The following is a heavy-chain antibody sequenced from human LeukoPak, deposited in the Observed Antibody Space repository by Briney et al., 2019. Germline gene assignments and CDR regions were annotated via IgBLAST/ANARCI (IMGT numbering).Heavy chain of an antibody. V-gene: IGHV3-11*01. CDR3: ARSLLWYYYYMDV. D-gene: IGHD3-16*01. CDR1: GFTFSDYY. CDR2: ISSSGSTI. J-gene: IGHJ6*03. Sequence: GGSLRLSCAASGFTFSDYYMSWIRQAPGKGLEWDSYISSSGSTIYYADSVKGRFTISRDNAKNSLYLQMNSLRAEDTAVYYCARSLLWYYYYMDVWGKGTTVTVSS.